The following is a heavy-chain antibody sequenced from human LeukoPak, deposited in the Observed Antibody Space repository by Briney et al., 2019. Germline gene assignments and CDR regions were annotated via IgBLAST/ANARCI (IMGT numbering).Heavy chain of an antibody. V-gene: IGHV4-4*09. D-gene: IGHD2-2*01. Sequence: PSETLSPTCTVSGGSIIGYYWTWIRQPPGKGLEWIGFIYTSGSTNYNPSLKSLVTISVDMSKNQFSLQLSSVTAADTAVYYCARQSCSSTSCPHRNVFDIWGQGTMVTVSP. CDR1: GGSIIGYY. J-gene: IGHJ3*02. CDR2: IYTSGST. CDR3: ARQSCSSTSCPHRNVFDI.